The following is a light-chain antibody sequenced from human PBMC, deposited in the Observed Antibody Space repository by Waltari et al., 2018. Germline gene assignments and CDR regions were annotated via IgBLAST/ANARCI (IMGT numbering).Light chain of an antibody. CDR2: DVS. J-gene: IGLJ1*01. CDR3: SSYTSSSTLYV. CDR1: SSDVGVYNY. Sequence: QSALTQPASVSGSPGQSIIISCTGTSSDVGVYNYVSWYQQHPGKAPKLMIYDVSKRPPGVCTRFSGYKSGTTASLTISGLQAEDEADYYCSSYTSSSTLYVFGTGTKVTVL. V-gene: IGLV2-14*01.